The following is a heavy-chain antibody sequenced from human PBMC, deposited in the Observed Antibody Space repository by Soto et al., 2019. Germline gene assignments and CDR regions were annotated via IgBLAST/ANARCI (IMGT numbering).Heavy chain of an antibody. V-gene: IGHV4-30-4*01. CDR1: GGSISTGDYY. CDR2: IYHSGST. CDR3: ARGLSVTVTTPSYYFDF. Sequence: QVQLQESGPGLVKPSQTLSLTCIVSGGSISTGDYYWSWIRQSPGKGLEWIGYIYHSGSTHYNPSLKSRVTMSVDTSKNQFSLKLTSVTAADTAVYYCARGLSVTVTTPSYYFDFWGQGTLVTVSS. J-gene: IGHJ4*02. D-gene: IGHD4-17*01.